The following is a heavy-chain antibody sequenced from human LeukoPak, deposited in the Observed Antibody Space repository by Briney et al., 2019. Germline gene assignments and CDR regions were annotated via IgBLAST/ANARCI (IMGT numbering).Heavy chain of an antibody. CDR3: PTETNCRHYDY. D-gene: IGHD1-14*01. V-gene: IGHV3-21*06. J-gene: IGHJ4*02. CDR2: IGPTGSDR. Sequence: GGSLRLSCTASGLTFSTSGFNWVRQAPGKGLEWVASIGPTGSDRYHADSIKGRFTISRDNANNFLYLQMNSLRAEDTAVYYCPTETNCRHYDYWGQGTLLTVSS. CDR1: GLTFSTSG.